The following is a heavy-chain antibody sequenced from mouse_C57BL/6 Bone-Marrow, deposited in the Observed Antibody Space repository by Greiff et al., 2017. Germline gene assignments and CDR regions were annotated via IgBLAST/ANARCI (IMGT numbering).Heavy chain of an antibody. J-gene: IGHJ4*01. Sequence: QVQLQQSGPELVKPGASVKISCKASGYTFTDYYINWVKQRPGQGLEWIGWIFPGSGSTYYNEKFKGKATLTVDKSSSTAYMLLSILTSEDSAVYFCARYAMDYWGQGTSVTVSS. CDR1: GYTFTDYY. V-gene: IGHV1-75*01. CDR2: IFPGSGST. CDR3: ARYAMDY.